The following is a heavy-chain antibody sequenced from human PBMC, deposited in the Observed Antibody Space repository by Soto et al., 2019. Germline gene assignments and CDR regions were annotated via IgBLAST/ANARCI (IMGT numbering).Heavy chain of an antibody. Sequence: QVQLQESGPGLVKPSGTLSLTCAVSGGSISSSNWWRWVRQPPGKGLEWIGEIYHSGSTNYNPSLKSRVTISVDKSKNQFSLKVGSVTAADTAVYYCALDSSSSHGGLYYYAMDVWGQGTTVTVSS. CDR3: ALDSSSSHGGLYYYAMDV. D-gene: IGHD6-6*01. CDR2: IYHSGST. J-gene: IGHJ6*02. V-gene: IGHV4-4*02. CDR1: GGSISSSNW.